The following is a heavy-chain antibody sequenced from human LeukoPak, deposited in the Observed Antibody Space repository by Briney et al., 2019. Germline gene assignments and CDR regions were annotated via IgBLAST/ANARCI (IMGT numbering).Heavy chain of an antibody. CDR1: GGSITSGAYC. CDR2: VCHDGGT. D-gene: IGHD2-2*01. J-gene: IGHJ5*02. Sequence: SETLSLTCTVSGGSITSGAYCWSWIRQHPGKGLEWIGCVCHDGGTSYNPSLKSRVTVAIDTSKNQFSLHLNSVTPEDTAVYYCARRLTQYDCFDPWGQGILVTVSS. CDR3: ARRLTQYDCFDP. V-gene: IGHV4-31*03.